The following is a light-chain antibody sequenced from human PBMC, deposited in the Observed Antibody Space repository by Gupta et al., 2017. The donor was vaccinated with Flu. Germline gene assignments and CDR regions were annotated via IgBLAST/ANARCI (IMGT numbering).Light chain of an antibody. V-gene: IGKV3-11*01. CDR3: QRRSNWPPFT. Sequence: IVLTQSPATLSLSPGERATLSCRASQSVSSYLAWYQQKPGQAPRLLIYDASNRAPGTPARFTGSGSGTDFTLTISSLEPEDFAVYYCQRRSNWPPFTFGPGTTLDIK. CDR2: DAS. J-gene: IGKJ3*01. CDR1: QSVSSY.